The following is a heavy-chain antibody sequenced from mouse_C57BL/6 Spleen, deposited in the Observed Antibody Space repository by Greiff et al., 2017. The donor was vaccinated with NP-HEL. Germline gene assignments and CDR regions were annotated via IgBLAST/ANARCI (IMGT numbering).Heavy chain of an antibody. CDR2: IDPENGDT. D-gene: IGHD1-1*01. J-gene: IGHJ2*01. Sequence: VQLQQSGAELVRPGASVKLSCTASGFNIKDDYMHWVKQRPEQGLEWIGWIDPENGDTEYASKFQGKATITADTSSNTAYLQLSCLTSEDTAVYYCTTITTVVATNYWGQGTTLTVSS. CDR1: GFNIKDDY. CDR3: TTITTVVATNY. V-gene: IGHV14-4*01.